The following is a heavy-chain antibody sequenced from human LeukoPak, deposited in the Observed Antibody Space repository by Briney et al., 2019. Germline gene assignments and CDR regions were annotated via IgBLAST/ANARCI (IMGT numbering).Heavy chain of an antibody. CDR2: ISSSSSYI. D-gene: IGHD1-26*01. CDR3: ARVIVGATAAFDI. V-gene: IGHV3-21*01. J-gene: IGHJ3*02. CDR1: RFTFSSYS. Sequence: PGGSLRLSCAASRFTFSSYSMNWVRQAPGKGLEWVSSISSSSSYIYYADSVKGRFTISRDNAKNSLYLQMNSLRAEDTAVYYCARVIVGATAAFDIWGQGTMVTVSS.